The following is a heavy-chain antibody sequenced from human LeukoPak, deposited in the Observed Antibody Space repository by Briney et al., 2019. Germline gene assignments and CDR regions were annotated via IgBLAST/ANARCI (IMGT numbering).Heavy chain of an antibody. CDR2: ISYDGSNK. J-gene: IGHJ6*03. CDR1: GFTFSSYA. V-gene: IGHV3-30*04. CDR3: ARGVQGYSYGDYYYYYYMDV. Sequence: GGSLRLSCAASGFTFSSYAMHWVRQAPGKGLEWVAVISYDGSNKYYADSVKGRFTISRDNAKNSLYLQMNSLRAEDTAVYYCARGVQGYSYGDYYYYYYMDVWGKGTTVTVSS. D-gene: IGHD5-18*01.